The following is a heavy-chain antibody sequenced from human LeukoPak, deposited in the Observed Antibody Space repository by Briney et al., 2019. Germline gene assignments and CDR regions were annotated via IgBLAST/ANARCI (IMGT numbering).Heavy chain of an antibody. V-gene: IGHV1-69*13. D-gene: IGHD2-2*01. J-gene: IGHJ4*02. Sequence: SVKVSCKASGGTFSSYAISWVRQAPGQGLEWMGGIIPIFGTANYAQKFQGRVTITADESTSTAYMELSSLRPEDTAVYYCATDSRGSTSWNYFDYWGQGTLVTVSS. CDR3: ATDSRGSTSWNYFDY. CDR1: GGTFSSYA. CDR2: IIPIFGTA.